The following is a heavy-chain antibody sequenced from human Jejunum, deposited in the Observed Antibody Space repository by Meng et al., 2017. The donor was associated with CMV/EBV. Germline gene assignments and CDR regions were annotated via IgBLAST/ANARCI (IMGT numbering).Heavy chain of an antibody. J-gene: IGHJ4*02. Sequence: AASGFTFNTYTMHWVRQAPGRGMEFVSAISGRGRSTFYADSVKGRFTISRDNSKNTLYLQMGSLRAEDMAVYYCARGELYQLPDGYWGQGTLVTVSS. CDR1: GFTFNTYT. D-gene: IGHD2-2*01. CDR2: ISGRGRST. CDR3: ARGELYQLPDGY. V-gene: IGHV3-64*02.